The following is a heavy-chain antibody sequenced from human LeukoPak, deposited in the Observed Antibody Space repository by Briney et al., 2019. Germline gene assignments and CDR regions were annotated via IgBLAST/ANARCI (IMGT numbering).Heavy chain of an antibody. CDR3: SRVQLRSTLGVDAFDV. CDR2: ISVGDSAI. Sequence: PGGSLRLSCVTSGFTFSNYGMNWVRQAPGQGLEWVLSISVGDSAIHYADSVRVRFTISRANAKDSLYLQMNSLRAEDTAVYYCSRVQLRSTLGVDAFDVWGQGTLVTVSS. D-gene: IGHD2/OR15-2a*01. CDR1: GFTFSNYG. V-gene: IGHV3-48*03. J-gene: IGHJ3*01.